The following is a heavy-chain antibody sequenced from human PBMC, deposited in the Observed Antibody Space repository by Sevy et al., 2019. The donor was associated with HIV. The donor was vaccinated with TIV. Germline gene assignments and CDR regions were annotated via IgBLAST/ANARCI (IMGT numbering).Heavy chain of an antibody. Sequence: GESLKISCAASGFTFSSYGMHWVRQAPGKGLEWVAVIWYDGSNKYYADSVKGRFTISRDNSKNTLYLQMNSLRAEDTAVYYWARDSTVSTILGYYGMDVWGQGTTVTVSS. V-gene: IGHV3-33*01. CDR1: GFTFSSYG. J-gene: IGHJ6*02. CDR2: IWYDGSNK. D-gene: IGHD4-17*01. CDR3: ARDSTVSTILGYYGMDV.